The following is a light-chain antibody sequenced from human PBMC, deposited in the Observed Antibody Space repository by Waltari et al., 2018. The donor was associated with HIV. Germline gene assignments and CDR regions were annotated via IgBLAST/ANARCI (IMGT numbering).Light chain of an antibody. CDR1: QNIRTW. Sequence: DIQMTQSPSTLSASVGDRVTITCRASQNIRTWLALYQQKPCKAPKLLFYTASSLESAVPSSFSGCGSDTAFTLTITSLQPDDFASYYRQLYPRYPFGQGTKVETK. J-gene: IGKJ2*01. CDR3: QLYPRYP. V-gene: IGKV1-5*03. CDR2: TAS.